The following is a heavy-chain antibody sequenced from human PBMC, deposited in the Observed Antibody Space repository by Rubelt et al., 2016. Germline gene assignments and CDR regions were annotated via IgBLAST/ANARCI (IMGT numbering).Heavy chain of an antibody. CDR3: ARFRGYSYGQGWFDP. Sequence: QVLLQQWGAGLLKPSETLSLTCAVYGGSFSDHHWSWIRQPPGKGLEWVGEINHSGSTNYNPSLKSRVTIAVDTSMNQFSLTLTSVNAADTAVYYCARFRGYSYGQGWFDPWGQGTLVTGSS. D-gene: IGHD5-18*01. V-gene: IGHV4-34*01. J-gene: IGHJ5*02. CDR2: INHSGST. CDR1: GGSFSDHH.